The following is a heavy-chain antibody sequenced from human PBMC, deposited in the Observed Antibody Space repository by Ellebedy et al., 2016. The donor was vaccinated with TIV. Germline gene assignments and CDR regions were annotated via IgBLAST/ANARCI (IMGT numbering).Heavy chain of an antibody. CDR1: GGSLSSYY. CDR3: ARTSFGEWVNWFDP. CDR2: ISYSGST. Sequence: SETLSLSXTVSGGSLSSYYWSWIRQPPGKGLEWIGYISYSGSTNYNPSLKSRVTISVDTSKNQFSLKLSSVTAADTAVYYCARTSFGEWVNWFDPWGQGTLVTVSS. V-gene: IGHV4-59*08. D-gene: IGHD3-10*01. J-gene: IGHJ5*02.